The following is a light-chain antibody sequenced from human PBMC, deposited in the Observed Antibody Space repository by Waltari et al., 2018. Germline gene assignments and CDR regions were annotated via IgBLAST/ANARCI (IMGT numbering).Light chain of an antibody. CDR3: QQYNSFSFT. J-gene: IGKJ3*01. Sequence: DIQMTQSPSTLSASVGDRVTITCRASQRISNWVGWYQQKPGQAPHLLIYKASTSEGGVPSRFSGSGSGTEFTPTISSLQPDDFAAYYCQQYNSFSFTFGPGTKVDI. V-gene: IGKV1-5*03. CDR2: KAS. CDR1: QRISNW.